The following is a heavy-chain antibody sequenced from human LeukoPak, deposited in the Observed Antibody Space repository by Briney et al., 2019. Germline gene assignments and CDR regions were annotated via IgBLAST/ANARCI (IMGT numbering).Heavy chain of an antibody. V-gene: IGHV3-13*01. CDR3: ARAPTRVAATPDDY. CDR1: GFTFSSYD. Sequence: GGSLRLSCTASGFTFSSYDMHWVRQVPGEGLEWVSGIGKAGDTHYPGSVKGRFTISRDNAKNSLYLQMNSLRAEDTAVYYCARAPTRVAATPDDYWGQGTLVTVSS. D-gene: IGHD2-15*01. CDR2: IGKAGDT. J-gene: IGHJ4*02.